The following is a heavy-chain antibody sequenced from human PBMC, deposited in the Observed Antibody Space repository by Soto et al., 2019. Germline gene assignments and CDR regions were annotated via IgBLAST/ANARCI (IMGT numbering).Heavy chain of an antibody. CDR1: GFTFTSYG. Sequence: EVQLLQSGGGLVQPGGSLELSCAASGFTFTSYGMSWVRQAPGKGLEWGSAVGGGDNTFYADSVKGRFTISRDNFKNTLYLLMNSLRADDTAVYYCAKEAVAAPWDLRFDYWGQGALVTVSS. D-gene: IGHD6-19*01. CDR2: VGGGDNT. CDR3: AKEAVAAPWDLRFDY. V-gene: IGHV3-23*01. J-gene: IGHJ4*02.